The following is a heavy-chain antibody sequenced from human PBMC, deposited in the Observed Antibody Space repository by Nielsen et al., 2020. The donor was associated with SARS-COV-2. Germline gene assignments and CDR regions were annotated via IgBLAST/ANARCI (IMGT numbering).Heavy chain of an antibody. CDR2: INHSGST. CDR3: ARGGMTTVTIDY. Sequence: ESLRLSCTVSGGSISSSSYYWSWIRQPPGKGLEWIGEINHSGSTNYNPSLKSRVTISVDTSKNQFSLKLSSVTAADTAVYYCARGGMTTVTIDYWGQGTLVTVSS. D-gene: IGHD4-17*01. J-gene: IGHJ4*02. CDR1: GGSISSSSYY. V-gene: IGHV4-39*07.